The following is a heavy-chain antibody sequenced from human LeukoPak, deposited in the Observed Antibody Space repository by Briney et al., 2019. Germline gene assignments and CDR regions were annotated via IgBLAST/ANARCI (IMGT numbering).Heavy chain of an antibody. CDR3: ASRNDILTGYVFDF. Sequence: SETLSLTCTVSGGSVSSSIYYWGWIRQPPGKGLEWIGSIYYSGSISYNPSLKSRVTISVDTSKNQFSLKLTSVTAADTAVYYCASRNDILTGYVFDFRGQGTLVTVSS. V-gene: IGHV4-39*01. D-gene: IGHD3-9*01. CDR1: GGSVSSSIYY. J-gene: IGHJ4*02. CDR2: IYYSGSI.